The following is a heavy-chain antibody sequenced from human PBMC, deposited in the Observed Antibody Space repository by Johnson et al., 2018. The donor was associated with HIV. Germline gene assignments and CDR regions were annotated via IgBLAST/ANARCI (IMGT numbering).Heavy chain of an antibody. D-gene: IGHD5-18*01. V-gene: IGHV3-9*01. J-gene: IGHJ3*02. CDR3: AREVGIQLWSSDAFDI. Sequence: VRQSPGKGLEWVSGISWNSGNIGYADSVKGRFTISRDNAKNSLYLQMNSLRAEDTALYYCAREVGIQLWSSDAFDIWGQGTMVTVSS. CDR2: ISWNSGNI.